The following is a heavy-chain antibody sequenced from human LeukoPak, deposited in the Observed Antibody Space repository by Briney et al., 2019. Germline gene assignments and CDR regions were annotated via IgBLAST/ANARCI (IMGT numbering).Heavy chain of an antibody. Sequence: SETLSLTCTVSGGSISSYYWSWIRQPPGKGLEWIGYIYYSGSTNYNPSLKSRVTISVDTSKNQFSLKLSSVTAADTAVYYCATFGGYDRYYFDYWGQGTLVTVSS. V-gene: IGHV4-59*01. CDR2: IYYSGST. D-gene: IGHD5-12*01. J-gene: IGHJ4*02. CDR1: GGSISSYY. CDR3: ATFGGYDRYYFDY.